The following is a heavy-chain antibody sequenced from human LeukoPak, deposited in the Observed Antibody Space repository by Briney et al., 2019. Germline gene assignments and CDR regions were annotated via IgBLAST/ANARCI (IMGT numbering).Heavy chain of an antibody. CDR1: GGSISSGGHY. J-gene: IGHJ3*02. V-gene: IGHV4-31*03. Sequence: SETLSLTCTVSGGSISSGGHYWSWIRQHPGKGLEWIGYIYYSGSTYYNPSLKSRVTISVDTSKNQFSLKLSSVTAADTAVYYCARGPPNYGSGRWAFDIWGQGTMVTVSS. CDR2: IYYSGST. D-gene: IGHD3-10*01. CDR3: ARGPPNYGSGRWAFDI.